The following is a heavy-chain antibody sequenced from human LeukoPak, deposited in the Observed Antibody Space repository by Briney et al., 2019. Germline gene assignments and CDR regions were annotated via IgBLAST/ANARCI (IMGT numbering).Heavy chain of an antibody. D-gene: IGHD2-15*01. V-gene: IGHV4-30-2*01. Sequence: SETLSLTCAVSGGSISSGGYSWSWIRQPPGKGLEWIGYIYHSGSTYYNPSLKSRVTISVDRSKNQFSLKLSSVTAADTAVYYCARQNLGYCSGGSCYPWFDPWGQGTLVTVSS. CDR1: GGSISSGGYS. CDR2: IYHSGST. CDR3: ARQNLGYCSGGSCYPWFDP. J-gene: IGHJ5*02.